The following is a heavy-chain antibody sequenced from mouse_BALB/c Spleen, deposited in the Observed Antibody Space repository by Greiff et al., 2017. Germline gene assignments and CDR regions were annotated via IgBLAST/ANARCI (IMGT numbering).Heavy chain of an antibody. CDR1: GYTFTSYV. J-gene: IGHJ1*01. Sequence: EVQLQQSGPELVKPGASVKMSCKASGYTFTSYVMHWVKQKPGQGLEWIGYINPYNDGTKYNEKFKGKATLTSDKSSSTAYMELSSLTSEDSAVYYCAKDGSRGWYFDVWGAGTTVTVSS. D-gene: IGHD1-1*01. CDR2: INPYNDGT. CDR3: AKDGSRGWYFDV. V-gene: IGHV1-14*01.